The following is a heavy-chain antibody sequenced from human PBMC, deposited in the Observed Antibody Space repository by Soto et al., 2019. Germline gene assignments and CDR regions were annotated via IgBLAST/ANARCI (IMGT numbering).Heavy chain of an antibody. J-gene: IGHJ5*02. D-gene: IGHD6-6*01. CDR3: ARAFRYSSSRGAELIDWFDP. CDR1: GFTFSSYW. V-gene: IGHV3-7*05. CDR2: IKQDGSEK. Sequence: EVQLVESGGGLVQPGGSLRLSCAASGFTFSSYWMSWVRQAPGKGLEWVANIKQDGSEKYYVDSVKGRFTISRNNAKNSLYLQMDRVRAEDTAVYYCARAFRYSSSRGAELIDWFDPWGQGTLVTVSS.